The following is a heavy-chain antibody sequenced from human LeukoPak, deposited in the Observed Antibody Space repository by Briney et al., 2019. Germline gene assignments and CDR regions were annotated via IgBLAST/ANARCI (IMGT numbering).Heavy chain of an antibody. CDR1: GFTFSDHY. CDR3: ARVGILGATGYFDN. CDR2: LRNKANSYTT. J-gene: IGHJ4*02. D-gene: IGHD1-26*01. Sequence: GGSLRLSCAASGFTFSDHYMDWVRQAPGKGLEWVGRLRNKANSYTTEYAASVKGRFIISRDDSKNSLYLRMNSLKTEDTAVYYCARVGILGATGYFDNWGQGTLVTVSS. V-gene: IGHV3-72*01.